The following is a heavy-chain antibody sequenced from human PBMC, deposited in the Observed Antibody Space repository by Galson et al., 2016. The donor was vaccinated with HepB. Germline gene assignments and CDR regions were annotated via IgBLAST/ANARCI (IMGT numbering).Heavy chain of an antibody. CDR3: GRIRVPSVRGGGEYGVGV. V-gene: IGHV4-31*11. D-gene: IGHD3-10*01. CDR2: IYYSGTV. Sequence: TLSLTCAVSGGSISSGGYYWSWICQHPGVGLEWIGHIYYSGTVYYNPSLKSRVAISVDTSKNQFSLRLTSVTAADPAVYYCGRIRVPSVRGGGEYGVGVWGQGTTVTISS. CDR1: GGSISSGGYY. J-gene: IGHJ6*02.